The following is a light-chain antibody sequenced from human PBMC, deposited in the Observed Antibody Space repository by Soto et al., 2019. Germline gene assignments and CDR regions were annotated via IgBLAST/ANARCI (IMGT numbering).Light chain of an antibody. Sequence: DIQMTQSPSSLSASVGDRVTITCRASQGINNWLAWYQQKPGKAPKSLIFAASSLESGVPSRFSGSGSGTDFTLTISSLQAEDVAVYYCQQYYTTPAITFGQGTRLEIK. CDR3: QQYYTTPAIT. J-gene: IGKJ5*01. CDR1: QGINNW. CDR2: AAS. V-gene: IGKV1D-16*01.